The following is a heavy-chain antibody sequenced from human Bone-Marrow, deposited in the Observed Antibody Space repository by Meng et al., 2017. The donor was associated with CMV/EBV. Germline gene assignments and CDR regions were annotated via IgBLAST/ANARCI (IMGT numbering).Heavy chain of an antibody. D-gene: IGHD2-2*01. Sequence: GGSLRLSCAASGFTFSSYAMHWVRQAPGKGLEWVSGISWNSGSIGYADSVKGRFTISRDNAKNSLYLQMNSLRAEDTALYYCAKAQSPLGYCSSTSCYLGLLPDYWGQGTLVTVYS. J-gene: IGHJ4*02. CDR1: GFTFSSYA. V-gene: IGHV3-9*01. CDR3: AKAQSPLGYCSSTSCYLGLLPDY. CDR2: ISWNSGSI.